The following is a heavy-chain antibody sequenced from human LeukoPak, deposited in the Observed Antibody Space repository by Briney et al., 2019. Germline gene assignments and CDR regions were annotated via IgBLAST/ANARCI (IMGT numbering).Heavy chain of an antibody. CDR3: VRSPEISGYNDLDN. J-gene: IGHJ4*02. CDR2: ISNSGYYT. V-gene: IGHV3-21*01. D-gene: IGHD5-24*01. CDR1: GFTFTSYA. Sequence: GGSLRLSCAGSGFTFTSYALSWVRQAPGKGVKWVSSISNSGYYTYYADADSMKGRFTISRDNPKNSVYLQMNSLRVEDTAVYYCVRSPEISGYNDLDNWGRGTLVTVSS.